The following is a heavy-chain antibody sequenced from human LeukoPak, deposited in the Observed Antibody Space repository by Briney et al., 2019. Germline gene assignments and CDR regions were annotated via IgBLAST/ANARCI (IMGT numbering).Heavy chain of an antibody. Sequence: GGSLRLSCVASGFTFSSYGMHWVRQAPGKGLEWLAVISHDGNNKYYADSVRGRFTLSRDNSKNTLYLQMNSLRAEDTAVYYCAKSGLSSGWYSDYFDYWGQGTLVTVSS. V-gene: IGHV3-30*18. CDR1: GFTFSSYG. J-gene: IGHJ4*02. CDR2: ISHDGNNK. D-gene: IGHD6-19*01. CDR3: AKSGLSSGWYSDYFDY.